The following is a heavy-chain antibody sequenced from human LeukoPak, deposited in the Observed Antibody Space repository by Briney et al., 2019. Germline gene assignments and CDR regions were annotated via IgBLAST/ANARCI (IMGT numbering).Heavy chain of an antibody. CDR3: ARDLVVVPPAPSSPGHKDY. CDR1: GFTFSNYA. D-gene: IGHD2-2*01. J-gene: IGHJ4*02. CDR2: ISGSGGNT. Sequence: GGSLRLSCAASGFTFSNYAMSWVRQAPGKGLEWVSTISGSGGNTFYAGSVKGRFTISRDNSKSTLYLQMNSLRAEDTAVYYCARDLVVVPPAPSSPGHKDYWGQGTLVTVSS. V-gene: IGHV3-23*01.